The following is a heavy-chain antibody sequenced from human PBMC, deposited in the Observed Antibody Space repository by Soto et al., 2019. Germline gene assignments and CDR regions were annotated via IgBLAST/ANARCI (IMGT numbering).Heavy chain of an antibody. J-gene: IGHJ4*02. D-gene: IGHD3-10*01. CDR1: GVAVSSGGYY. CDR2: VY. CDR3: ASSSGYYGSGSSYYYFDA. V-gene: IGHV4-61*08. Sequence: TSETLSLTCNVSGVAVSSGGYYWSWIRQHPGKGLEWIGYVYYNPSLRSRLTISIDTPTNQFSLKLGSVTAADTAVYYCASSSGYYGSGSSYYYFDAWGQGTLVT.